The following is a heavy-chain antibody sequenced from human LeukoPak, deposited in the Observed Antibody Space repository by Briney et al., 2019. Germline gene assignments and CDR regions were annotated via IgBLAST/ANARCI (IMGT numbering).Heavy chain of an antibody. CDR2: INHSGST. V-gene: IGHV4-34*01. Sequence: ASETLSLTCAVYGGSFSGYYWSWIRQPPGKGLEWIGEINHSGSTNYNPSLKSRVTISVDTSKNQFSLKLSSVTAADTAVYYCARVWFGVSDYWGQGTLVTVSS. J-gene: IGHJ4*02. D-gene: IGHD3-3*01. CDR3: ARVWFGVSDY. CDR1: GGSFSGYY.